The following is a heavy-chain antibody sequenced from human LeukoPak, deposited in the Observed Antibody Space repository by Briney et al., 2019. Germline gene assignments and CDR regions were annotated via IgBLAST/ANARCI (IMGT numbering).Heavy chain of an antibody. V-gene: IGHV4-59*11. CDR3: ARANWGYYMDV. Sequence: SETLSLTCTVSGGSITRHYWSWIRQPPGKGLEWIGHIYYSGSTNYNPSLKSRVSISVDTSKIQFSLILTSVTAADTAVYYCARANWGYYMDVWGKGTTVTVSS. CDR2: IYYSGST. CDR1: GGSITRHY. D-gene: IGHD3-16*01. J-gene: IGHJ6*03.